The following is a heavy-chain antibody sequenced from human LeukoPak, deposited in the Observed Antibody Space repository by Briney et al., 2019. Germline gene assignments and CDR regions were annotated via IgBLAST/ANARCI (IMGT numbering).Heavy chain of an antibody. Sequence: GGSLSLSCVVSGFTFKNCAMSWVRQAPGKGLEWVSSISDSGGSTYYADSVKGRFTISRDNSKNTLYLQVNSLRADDTAVYYCAKVIGLVDPFDYWGQGTLVTVSS. CDR3: AKVIGLVDPFDY. V-gene: IGHV3-23*01. D-gene: IGHD2-15*01. CDR2: ISDSGGST. J-gene: IGHJ4*02. CDR1: GFTFKNCA.